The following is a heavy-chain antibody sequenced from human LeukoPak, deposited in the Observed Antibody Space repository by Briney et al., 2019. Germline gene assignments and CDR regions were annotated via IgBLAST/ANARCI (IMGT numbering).Heavy chain of an antibody. CDR3: ARGRGAYSSSWKGDWFDP. Sequence: SETLSLTCTVSGGSISSYYWSWIRQPPGKGLEWIGYIYYSGSTNYNPSLKSRVTISVDTSKNQFSLKLSSVTAADTAVYYCARGRGAYSSSWKGDWFDPWGQGTLVTVSS. D-gene: IGHD6-6*01. CDR2: IYYSGST. CDR1: GGSISSYY. J-gene: IGHJ5*02. V-gene: IGHV4-59*01.